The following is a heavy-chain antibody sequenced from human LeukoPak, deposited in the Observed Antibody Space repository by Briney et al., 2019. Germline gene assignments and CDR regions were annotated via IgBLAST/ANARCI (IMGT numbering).Heavy chain of an antibody. CDR1: GYSFTDYW. Sequence: GESLKISCKVSGYSFTDYWIGWVRQMPGKGLEWVGIFYPSDSDAKYSPSFQGHVSISADKSITTAYLQWSSLKASDTAMYYCARPGRGALFEYWGQGTLVTVSS. J-gene: IGHJ4*02. D-gene: IGHD3-10*01. CDR2: FYPSDSDA. V-gene: IGHV5-51*01. CDR3: ARPGRGALFEY.